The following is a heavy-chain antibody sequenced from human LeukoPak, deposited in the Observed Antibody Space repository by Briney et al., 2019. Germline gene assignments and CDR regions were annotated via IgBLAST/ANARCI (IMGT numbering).Heavy chain of an antibody. CDR1: GFTFSSYE. CDR2: IGSSSSYI. J-gene: IGHJ4*02. Sequence: GGSLRLSCAASGFTFSSYEMNWVRQAPGKGLEWVSSIGSSSSYIYYADSVKGRFTISRDNAKNSLYLQMNSLRAEDTAVYYCASRKLGNDYWGQGTLVTVSS. D-gene: IGHD7-27*01. V-gene: IGHV3-21*04. CDR3: ASRKLGNDY.